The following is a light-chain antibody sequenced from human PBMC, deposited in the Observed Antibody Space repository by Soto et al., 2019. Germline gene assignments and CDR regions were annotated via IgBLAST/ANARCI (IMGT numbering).Light chain of an antibody. CDR1: SSDVGGYNY. V-gene: IGLV2-8*01. J-gene: IGLJ1*01. CDR2: EVS. CDR3: SSYAGSNNLYV. Sequence: QSGLTQPPSASFSPGHSVTISCTGTSSDVGGYNYVSWYQQHPGKAPKLMIYEVSKRPSGAPDRFSGSKSGNTASLTVSGLQAEDEADYYCSSYAGSNNLYVFGTGTKVTVL.